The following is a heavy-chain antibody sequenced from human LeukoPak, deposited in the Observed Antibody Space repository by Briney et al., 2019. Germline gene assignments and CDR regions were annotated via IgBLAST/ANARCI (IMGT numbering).Heavy chain of an antibody. Sequence: SETLSLTCTVSGDSISSSNYYWGWIRQPPGKGLDWIGEIIHSGGTNYNPSLKSRVTISVDTSKNQFSLNLNSINAADTAVYYCARGLGGSYYFDHWGQGTLVTVSS. V-gene: IGHV4-39*07. CDR3: ARGLGGSYYFDH. D-gene: IGHD1-26*01. CDR1: GDSISSSNYY. J-gene: IGHJ4*02. CDR2: IIHSGGT.